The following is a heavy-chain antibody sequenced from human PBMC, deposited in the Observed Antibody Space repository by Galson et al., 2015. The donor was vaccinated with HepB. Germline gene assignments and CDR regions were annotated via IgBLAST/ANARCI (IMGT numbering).Heavy chain of an antibody. Sequence: QSGAEVKKPGESLKISCTGFGDTFTNYWIGWVRQMPGKGLEWMGIIFPGNSQTLYSPSFQGHVTISADKSISTTYLQWGSLKASDTAMYYWATRRYIDRASNSWFGPWGQGTLVTVSP. V-gene: IGHV5-51*03. J-gene: IGHJ5*02. CDR2: IFPGNSQT. CDR1: GDTFTNYW. D-gene: IGHD3-9*01. CDR3: ATRRYIDRASNSWFGP.